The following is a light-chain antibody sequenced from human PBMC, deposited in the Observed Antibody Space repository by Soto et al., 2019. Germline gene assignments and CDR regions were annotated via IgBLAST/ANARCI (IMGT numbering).Light chain of an antibody. V-gene: IGKV3-20*01. Sequence: EIVLTQSPGTLSLSPGERATLSCRASQSVSSSYLDWYQQKPGQAPRLLIYGASSRATGIPDRFSGSGSGTDFTLTISRLEPEDFAVYYCQQYGSSPWMYTFGQGTKLEIK. CDR2: GAS. CDR3: QQYGSSPWMYT. CDR1: QSVSSSY. J-gene: IGKJ2*01.